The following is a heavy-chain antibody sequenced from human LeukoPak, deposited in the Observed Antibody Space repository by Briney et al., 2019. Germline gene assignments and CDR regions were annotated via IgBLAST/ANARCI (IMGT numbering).Heavy chain of an antibody. J-gene: IGHJ6*02. CDR1: GGSFSGYY. V-gene: IGHV4-34*01. CDR2: INHSGST. Sequence: KPSETLSLTCAVYGGSFSGYYWSWIRQPPGKGLEWIGEINHSGSTNYNPSLKSRVTISVDTSKNHFSLRLTSVTAADTAVYYCARNNKPPSVLKPRWDRHYFYAMNVWGQGTTVTVSS. CDR3: ARNNKPPSVLKPRWDRHYFYAMNV. D-gene: IGHD1-26*01.